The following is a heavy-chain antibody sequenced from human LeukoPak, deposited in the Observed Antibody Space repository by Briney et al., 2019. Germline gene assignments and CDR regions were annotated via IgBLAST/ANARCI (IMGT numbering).Heavy chain of an antibody. Sequence: GSSVKVSCKASGGTFSSSAISRVRQAPGQGLEWMGGIIPIFHTSTYARKFQGRLTITADESTNTAYMELSSLRSDDTAIYYCARELLPGGFADYWGQGTLVTVSS. V-gene: IGHV1-69*01. CDR1: GGTFSSSA. CDR2: IIPIFHTS. CDR3: ARELLPGGFADY. D-gene: IGHD3-22*01. J-gene: IGHJ4*02.